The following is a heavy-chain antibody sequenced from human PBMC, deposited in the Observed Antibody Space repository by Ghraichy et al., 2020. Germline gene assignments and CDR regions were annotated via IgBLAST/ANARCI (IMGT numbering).Heavy chain of an antibody. CDR1: GYTFITYD. Sequence: ASVKVSCKASGYTFITYDINWVQQAPGQGLEWMGWINPNTGNTGYGQKFQGRVTMTRNTSISVVYMELSSLGSEDTGVYYCARRKGEVLCGSVSCFSAPPGTNDAFDIWGQGTVVTVSS. D-gene: IGHD2-15*01. CDR3: ARRKGEVLCGSVSCFSAPPGTNDAFDI. J-gene: IGHJ3*02. V-gene: IGHV1-8*01. CDR2: INPNTGNT.